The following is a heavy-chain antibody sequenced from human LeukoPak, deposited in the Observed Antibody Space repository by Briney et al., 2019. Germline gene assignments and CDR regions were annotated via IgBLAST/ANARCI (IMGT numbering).Heavy chain of an antibody. Sequence: SETLSLTCTVSGGSISSTNFYWGWIRQPPGKGLEWIGNIYYSGTTYYNPSLKSRVTMSVDTSRNQFSLKLSSVTAADTAVYYCARDVTENDAFDFWGQGTMVTVSS. D-gene: IGHD3-16*02. V-gene: IGHV4-39*02. J-gene: IGHJ3*01. CDR3: ARDVTENDAFDF. CDR1: GGSISSTNFY. CDR2: IYYSGTT.